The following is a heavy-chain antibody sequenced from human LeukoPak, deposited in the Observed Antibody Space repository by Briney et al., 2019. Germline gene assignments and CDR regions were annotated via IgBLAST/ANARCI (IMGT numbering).Heavy chain of an antibody. J-gene: IGHJ4*02. CDR1: GYTFTSYY. Sequence: ASVKVSCKASGYTFTSYYMHWVRQAPGQGLEWMGIINPSGGSTSYAQKFQGRVTVTRDTSTSTVYMELSSLRSEDTAVYYCARDPHENSSGWPYYFDYWGQGTLVTVSS. V-gene: IGHV1-46*01. CDR3: ARDPHENSSGWPYYFDY. CDR2: INPSGGST. D-gene: IGHD6-19*01.